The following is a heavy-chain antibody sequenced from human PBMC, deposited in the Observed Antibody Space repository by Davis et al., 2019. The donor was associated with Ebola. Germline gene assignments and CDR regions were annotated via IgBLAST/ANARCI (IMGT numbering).Heavy chain of an antibody. V-gene: IGHV3-21*01. CDR1: GLPFTTYT. CDR3: ARAHYDFWSGYLNY. D-gene: IGHD3-3*01. J-gene: IGHJ4*02. CDR2: ISSYGDHI. Sequence: AGSLRLSCAASGLPFTTYTFNWVRQAPGKGLEWVSSISSYGDHIYYADSVKGRFTISRDNAKNTLYLQMNSLRAEDTAVYYCARAHYDFWSGYLNYWGQGTLVTVSS.